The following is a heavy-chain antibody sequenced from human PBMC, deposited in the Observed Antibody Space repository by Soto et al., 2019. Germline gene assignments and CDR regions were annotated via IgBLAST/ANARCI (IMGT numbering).Heavy chain of an antibody. J-gene: IGHJ5*02. D-gene: IGHD2-15*01. CDR3: ARSYCSGGTCFHDWFDP. Sequence: QVQLVQSGAEVKKPGSSVKVSCKASGGTFSSYTFNWVRQAPGQGLEWMGRINPILGSANNAQKFQGRVTLTADASTSTAYMELRSLRSDDTAVHYCARSYCSGGTCFHDWFDPWGQGTLVTVSS. V-gene: IGHV1-69*01. CDR1: GGTFSSYT. CDR2: INPILGSA.